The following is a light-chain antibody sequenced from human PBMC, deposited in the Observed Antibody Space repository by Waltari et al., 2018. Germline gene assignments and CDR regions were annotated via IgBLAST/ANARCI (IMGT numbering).Light chain of an antibody. CDR3: LQLNSYPRT. CDR2: RAS. J-gene: IGKJ1*01. V-gene: IGKV1-9*01. Sequence: DIHLTQSPSFRSASVGDRVTITCGASQDISSNLAWYQQKPGKAPKLLIYRASTLQSGVPSRFSGSESGTEFTLTISSLQSEDFATYSCLQLNSYPRTFGQGTKVEVK. CDR1: QDISSN.